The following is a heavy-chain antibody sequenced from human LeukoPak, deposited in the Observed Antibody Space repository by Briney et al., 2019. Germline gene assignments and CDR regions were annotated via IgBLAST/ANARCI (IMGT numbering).Heavy chain of an antibody. V-gene: IGHV3-21*01. CDR2: IRSTGSSV. Sequence: PGGSLRLSCAASGFAFNTYTMNWVRQAPGKGLEWVSSIRSTGSSVYYADSVKGRFTISRDNAKNSLYLQMNSLRAEDTAVYYCARDPYGSGSYYYDYWGQGTLVTVSS. CDR3: ARDPYGSGSYYYDY. D-gene: IGHD3-10*01. CDR1: GFAFNTYT. J-gene: IGHJ4*02.